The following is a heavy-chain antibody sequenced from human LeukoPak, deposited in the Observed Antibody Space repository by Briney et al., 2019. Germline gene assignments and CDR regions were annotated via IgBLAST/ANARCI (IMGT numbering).Heavy chain of an antibody. Sequence: GSSVKVSCKASGGTFSTYGISWVRQAPGQGLEWMGRIIPILGVANYAQKFQGRVTITADKSTSTAYMELSSLRSEDTAVYYCAREYKSGSYYVVPYYYFDYWGQGSLVTVSS. CDR2: IIPILGVA. D-gene: IGHD1-26*01. V-gene: IGHV1-69*04. CDR1: GGTFSTYG. CDR3: AREYKSGSYYVVPYYYFDY. J-gene: IGHJ4*02.